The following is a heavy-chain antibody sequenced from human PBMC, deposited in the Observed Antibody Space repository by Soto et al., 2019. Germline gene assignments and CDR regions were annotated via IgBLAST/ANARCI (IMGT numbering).Heavy chain of an antibody. Sequence: QVQLQQWGAGLLKPSETLSLTCAVYGGSLSAYYWSWIRQPPGKGLEWIGQINPSGTTNYNPSLKSRVTISVDTSKNQFSLMLSSVTAADTAVYHCALAPAAHILHWGQGTLVTVSS. CDR3: ALAPAAHILH. J-gene: IGHJ1*01. D-gene: IGHD2-2*01. V-gene: IGHV4-34*01. CDR2: INPSGTT. CDR1: GGSLSAYY.